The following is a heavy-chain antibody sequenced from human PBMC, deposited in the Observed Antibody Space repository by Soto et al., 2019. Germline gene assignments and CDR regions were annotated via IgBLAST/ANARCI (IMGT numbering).Heavy chain of an antibody. CDR2: IYYSGST. CDR1: GGSISSYY. J-gene: IGHJ4*02. D-gene: IGHD4-17*01. CDR3: ARFYGGSFDY. V-gene: IGHV4-59*01. Sequence: SETLYLTCTVSGGSISSYYWSWIRQPPGKGLEWIGYIYYSGSTNYNPSLKSRVTISVDTSKNQFSLKLSSVTAADTAVYYCARFYGGSFDYWGQGTLVTVSS.